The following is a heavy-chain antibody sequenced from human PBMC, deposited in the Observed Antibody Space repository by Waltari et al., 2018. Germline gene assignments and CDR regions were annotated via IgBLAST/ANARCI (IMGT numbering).Heavy chain of an antibody. CDR1: GYTFTSYY. CDR2: INPSGGST. V-gene: IGHV1-46*01. Sequence: QVQLVQSGAEVKKPGASVKVSCKASGYTFTSYYMHWVRQAPGQGLEWMGIINPSGGSTSYAQKFQGRVTMTRDTSTSTVYMELSSLRSEDTAVYYCARLYCSGGSCYYYFDYWGQGTLVTVSS. CDR3: ARLYCSGGSCYYYFDY. J-gene: IGHJ4*02. D-gene: IGHD2-15*01.